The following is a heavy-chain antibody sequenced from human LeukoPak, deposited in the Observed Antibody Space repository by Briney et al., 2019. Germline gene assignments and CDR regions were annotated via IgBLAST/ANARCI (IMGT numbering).Heavy chain of an antibody. CDR1: GGSISSYY. V-gene: IGHV4-59*01. Sequence: SETLSLTCTVSGGSISSYYWSWLRQPPGKGLEWIGYVYYSGTTNYNPSLKSRVTMSVDTSKNQFSLKLSSVTAADTAVYYCARGPLRSSWPSYGMDVWGQGTTVTVSS. CDR2: VYYSGTT. CDR3: ARGPLRSSWPSYGMDV. J-gene: IGHJ6*02. D-gene: IGHD2-15*01.